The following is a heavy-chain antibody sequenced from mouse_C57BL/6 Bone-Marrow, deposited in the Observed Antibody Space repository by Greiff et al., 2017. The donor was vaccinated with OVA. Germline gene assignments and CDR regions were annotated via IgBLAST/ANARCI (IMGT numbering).Heavy chain of an antibody. CDR2: ISSGGSYT. CDR1: GFTFSSYG. Sequence: EVQLVESGGDLVKPGGSLKLSCAASGFTFSSYGMSWVRQTPDKRLEWVATISSGGSYTYYPDSVKGRFTIARDNAKNTLYLQMSSLKSEDTAMYYCARLCDYDGFGYWGQGTLVTVSA. D-gene: IGHD2-4*01. J-gene: IGHJ3*01. CDR3: ARLCDYDGFGY. V-gene: IGHV5-6*01.